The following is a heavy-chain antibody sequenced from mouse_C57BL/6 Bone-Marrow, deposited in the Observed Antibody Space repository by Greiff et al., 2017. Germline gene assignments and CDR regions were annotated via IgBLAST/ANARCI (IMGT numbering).Heavy chain of an antibody. CDR2: IDPSDSYT. CDR3: ARGDYGYDGPCWYFDV. J-gene: IGHJ1*03. D-gene: IGHD2-2*01. CDR1: GYTFTSYW. V-gene: IGHV1-50*01. Sequence: VQLQQPGAELVKPGASVKLSCKASGYTFTSYWMQWVKQRPGPGLEWIGEIDPSDSYTNYNQKFKGKATLTVDTSSRPAYMQLSSLTSEDSAVYYCARGDYGYDGPCWYFDVWGTGTTVTVSS.